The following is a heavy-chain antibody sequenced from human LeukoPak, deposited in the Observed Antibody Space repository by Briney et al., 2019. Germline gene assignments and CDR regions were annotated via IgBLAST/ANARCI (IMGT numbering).Heavy chain of an antibody. V-gene: IGHV4-59*08. CDR3: ARHGPADSRSYPLDH. CDR1: GGSIRGYY. Sequence: SSETLSLTSTVSGGSIRGYYWSWIRQPPGKRLEWRAYIYNRVPTNYNPSLKSRLTKSADTSENHIPLNLTSVTAADTAVYYRARHGPADSRSYPLDHWGQGTLVTVSS. CDR2: IYNRVPT. J-gene: IGHJ4*02. D-gene: IGHD3-10*01.